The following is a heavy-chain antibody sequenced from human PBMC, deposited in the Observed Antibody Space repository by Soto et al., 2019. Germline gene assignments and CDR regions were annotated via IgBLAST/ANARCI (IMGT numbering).Heavy chain of an antibody. Sequence: GGSKRLSSAAFGFTFSSLVMHWVRQAPSKGLECIALISYDGGSFYYADSVKGRFTISRDNSMNTLYLQMNTLRAEDTAIYYCAKVSSSWYAGFFDLWGQGTLVTVSS. CDR1: GFTFSSLV. CDR3: AKVSSSWYAGFFDL. V-gene: IGHV3-30-3*01. D-gene: IGHD6-13*01. J-gene: IGHJ4*02. CDR2: ISYDGGSF.